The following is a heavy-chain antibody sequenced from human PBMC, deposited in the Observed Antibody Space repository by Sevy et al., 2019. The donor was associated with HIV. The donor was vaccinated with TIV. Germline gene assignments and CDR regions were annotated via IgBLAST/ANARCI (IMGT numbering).Heavy chain of an antibody. CDR1: GGSISSYY. J-gene: IGHJ4*02. V-gene: IGHV4-59*01. D-gene: IGHD6-19*01. CDR3: ARVFPGYSSGWYYFDY. Sequence: SETLSLTCTVSGGSISSYYWSWIQQPPGKGLEWIGYIYYSGSTNYNPTLKSRVTISVDTSKNQFSLQLSSVTAADTAVYYCARVFPGYSSGWYYFDYWGQGTLVTVSS. CDR2: IYYSGST.